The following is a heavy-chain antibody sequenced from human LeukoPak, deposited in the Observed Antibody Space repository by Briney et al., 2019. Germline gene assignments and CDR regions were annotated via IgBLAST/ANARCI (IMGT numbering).Heavy chain of an antibody. Sequence: VGSLRLSCAASGFTFSDYYMSWIRQAPGKGLEWVSHISSSGRNTYYADCSKGRFTISRDNAKNSLYLQMNSLRAEDTAVYYCARDSTSGGFDFWGQGTLVTVSS. V-gene: IGHV3-11*04. CDR3: ARDSTSGGFDF. D-gene: IGHD3-10*01. CDR1: GFTFSDYY. J-gene: IGHJ4*02. CDR2: ISSSGRNT.